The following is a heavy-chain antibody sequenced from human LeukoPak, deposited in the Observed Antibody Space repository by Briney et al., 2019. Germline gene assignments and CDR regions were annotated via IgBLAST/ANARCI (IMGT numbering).Heavy chain of an antibody. J-gene: IGHJ4*02. CDR1: GYTFTGYY. Sequence: GASVKVSCKASGYTFTGYYMHWGRQAPGQGLEWMGWINPNSGGTNYAQKFQGRVTMTRDTSISTAYMELSRLRSDDTAVYYCARDLGIAAAGTLVDYWGQGTLVTVSS. CDR3: ARDLGIAAAGTLVDY. CDR2: INPNSGGT. D-gene: IGHD6-13*01. V-gene: IGHV1-2*02.